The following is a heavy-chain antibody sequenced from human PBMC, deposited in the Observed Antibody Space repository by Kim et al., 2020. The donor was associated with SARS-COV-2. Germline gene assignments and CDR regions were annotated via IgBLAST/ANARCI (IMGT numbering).Heavy chain of an antibody. J-gene: IGHJ6*02. CDR2: ISYDGSNK. D-gene: IGHD6-13*01. V-gene: IGHV3-30*18. CDR1: GFTFSSYG. Sequence: GGSLRLSCAASGFTFSSYGMHWVRQAPGKGLEWVAVISYDGSNKYYADSVKGRFTISRDNSKNTLYLQMNSLRAEDTAVYYCAKVLAAAGTLYYYGMDVWGQGTTVTVSS. CDR3: AKVLAAAGTLYYYGMDV.